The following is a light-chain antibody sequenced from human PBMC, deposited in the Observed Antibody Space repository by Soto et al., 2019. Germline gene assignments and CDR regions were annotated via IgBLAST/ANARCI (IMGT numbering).Light chain of an antibody. V-gene: IGKV3-15*01. Sequence: EIVMMQSPATLSVSPGERATLSCRASQSVSSNLAWYQQKPGQAPRLLIYGASTRAAGIPARFSGSGSGTEFTPSISGLQADDCAVYYCQQYNNWPPITFGQGTRLEIK. CDR1: QSVSSN. CDR2: GAS. CDR3: QQYNNWPPIT. J-gene: IGKJ5*01.